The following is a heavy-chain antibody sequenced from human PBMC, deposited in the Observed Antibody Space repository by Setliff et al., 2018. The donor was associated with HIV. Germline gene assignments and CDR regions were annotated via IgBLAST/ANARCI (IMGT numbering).Heavy chain of an antibody. V-gene: IGHV4-4*02. CDR1: GVSISSRNW. D-gene: IGHD3-22*01. J-gene: IGHJ4*02. CDR2: INYSGNT. CDR3: AREDSSYHYFDS. Sequence: SETLSLTCAVSGVSISSRNWWSWVRQPPGKGLEWIGEINYSGNTNYNPSLKTRVTISVDKSKNQFFLNLKSVTAADTAVYFCAREDSSYHYFDSWGQGMLVTVSS.